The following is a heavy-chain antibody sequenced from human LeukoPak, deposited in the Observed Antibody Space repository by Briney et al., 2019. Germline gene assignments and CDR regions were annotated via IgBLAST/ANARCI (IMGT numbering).Heavy chain of an antibody. CDR2: IYTSGST. CDR3: ARDPIVGAFSAAFDI. V-gene: IGHV4-4*07. D-gene: IGHD1-26*01. J-gene: IGHJ3*02. Sequence: PSETLSLTCTVSGGSISSYYWSWIRQPARKGLEWIGRIYTSGSTNYNPSLKSRVTMSVDTSKNQFSLKLSSVTAADTAVYYCARDPIVGAFSAAFDIWGQGTMVTVSS. CDR1: GGSISSYY.